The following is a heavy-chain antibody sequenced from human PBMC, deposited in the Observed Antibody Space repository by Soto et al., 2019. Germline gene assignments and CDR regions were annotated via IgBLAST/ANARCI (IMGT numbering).Heavy chain of an antibody. V-gene: IGHV3-21*01. CDR1: GFTFGSYS. CDR3: ARDRIAARPGYYGMDV. Sequence: GGSLRLSCAASGFTFGSYSMNCFRQAPCKWLEWVSSISSSSSYIYYADSVKGRFTISRDNAKNSLYLQMNSLRAEDTAVYYCARDRIAARPGYYGMDVWGQGTTVTVSS. J-gene: IGHJ6*02. D-gene: IGHD6-6*01. CDR2: ISSSSSYI.